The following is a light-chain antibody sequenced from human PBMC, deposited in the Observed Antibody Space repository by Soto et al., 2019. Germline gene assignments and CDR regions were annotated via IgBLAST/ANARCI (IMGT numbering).Light chain of an antibody. Sequence: QSALTQPASVSGSPGQSITISCTGTSIDVGGYNYVSWYQQHPGKAPKLMIYDVGNRPSGVSNRFSGSKSGNTASLTISGLQAEDEADYYCSSYTSSSTLYVFGTGTKVTV. J-gene: IGLJ1*01. CDR1: SIDVGGYNY. CDR2: DVG. V-gene: IGLV2-14*03. CDR3: SSYTSSSTLYV.